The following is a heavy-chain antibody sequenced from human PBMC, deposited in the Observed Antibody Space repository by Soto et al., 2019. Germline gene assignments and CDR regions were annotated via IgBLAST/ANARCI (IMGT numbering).Heavy chain of an antibody. V-gene: IGHV4-31*03. CDR2: IDDSENT. Sequence: QVQLQESGPKLVKPSQTLSLTCSVSGASISSGGHSWSWLRQHPGKGLEWIGYIDDSENTYYNPSLKSRLTSSVDTSKGQFSRNLNSVTAADTAAYFCARRSGCYSVRPDLWGPGTLVTVSS. CDR1: GASISSGGHS. CDR3: ARRSGCYSVRPDL. J-gene: IGHJ5*02. D-gene: IGHD6-19*01.